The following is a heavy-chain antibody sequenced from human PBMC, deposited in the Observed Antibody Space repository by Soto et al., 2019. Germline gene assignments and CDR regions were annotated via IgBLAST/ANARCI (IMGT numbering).Heavy chain of an antibody. Sequence: GGSLRLSCAASGFTFSSYGMHWVRQAPGKGLEWVAVISYDGSNKYYADSVKGRFTISRDNSKNTLYLQMNSLRVEDTAVYYCAKGRIAAWYFDLWGRGTLVTVSS. J-gene: IGHJ2*01. CDR3: AKGRIAAWYFDL. V-gene: IGHV3-30*18. CDR2: ISYDGSNK. CDR1: GFTFSSYG. D-gene: IGHD6-13*01.